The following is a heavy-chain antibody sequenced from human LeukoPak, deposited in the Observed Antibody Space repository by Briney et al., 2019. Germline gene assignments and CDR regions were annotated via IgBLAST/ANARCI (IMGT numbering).Heavy chain of an antibody. CDR3: ARDHDRSGYYIDLDY. CDR2: ISGSSSSI. Sequence: GSLRLSCAASGFTFSSCSVNWVRQAPGKGLEWVSYISGSSSSIKYADSVKGRFTISRDNAKNSLYLQMNSLRAEDTAVYYCARDHDRSGYYIDLDYWGQGTLVTVSS. D-gene: IGHD3-22*01. V-gene: IGHV3-48*04. J-gene: IGHJ4*02. CDR1: GFTFSSCS.